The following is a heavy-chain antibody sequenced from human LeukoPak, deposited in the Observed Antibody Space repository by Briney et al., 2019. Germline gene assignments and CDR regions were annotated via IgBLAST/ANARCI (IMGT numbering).Heavy chain of an antibody. CDR1: GFTFSSYG. CDR2: ISGSGGST. V-gene: IGHV3-23*01. D-gene: IGHD2-2*01. J-gene: IGHJ4*02. CDR3: AKDSGPVVPAAICYFDY. Sequence: GGSLRLSCAASGFTFSSYGMYWVRQAPGKGLEWVSAISGSGGSTYYADSVKGRFTISRDNSKNTLYLQMNSLRAEDTAVYYCAKDSGPVVPAAICYFDYWGQGTLATVSS.